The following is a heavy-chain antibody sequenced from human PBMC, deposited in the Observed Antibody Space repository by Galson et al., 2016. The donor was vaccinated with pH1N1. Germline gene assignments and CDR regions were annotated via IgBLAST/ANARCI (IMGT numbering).Heavy chain of an antibody. V-gene: IGHV4-4*07. CDR2: AYSSGST. Sequence: SETLSLTCSVSGGPISDWFWSWFRQPAGKGLEWIGRAYSSGSTNYNPSLKSRVTMSVDRSKNQFSLKLTSVTAADTAVYYCATGDKESDHWGQGTMIIVSS. D-gene: IGHD7-27*01. J-gene: IGHJ3*01. CDR3: ATGDKESDH. CDR1: GGPISDWF.